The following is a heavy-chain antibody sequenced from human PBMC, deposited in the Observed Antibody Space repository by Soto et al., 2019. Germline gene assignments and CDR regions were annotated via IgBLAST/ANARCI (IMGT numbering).Heavy chain of an antibody. J-gene: IGHJ4*02. CDR1: GFTFSSNW. Sequence: VQLVESGGGLVQPGGSLRLSCAASGFTFSSNWMSWVRQAPGKGLEWVANIKRDGSEKYYVDSVKGRFTISRDNAKNSLYLQMNSLRAADTAVYYCASIEWEYSGYADYWGQGTLVTVSS. V-gene: IGHV3-7*03. CDR3: ASIEWEYSGYADY. D-gene: IGHD5-12*01. CDR2: IKRDGSEK.